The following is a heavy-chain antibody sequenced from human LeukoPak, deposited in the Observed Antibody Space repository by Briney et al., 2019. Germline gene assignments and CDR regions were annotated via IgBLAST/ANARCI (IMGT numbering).Heavy chain of an antibody. J-gene: IGHJ4*02. Sequence: GGALRLSCAASGFTFDDYGMSWVRQAPGKGLEWVSGINWNGGSTGYADSVKGRFTISRDNAKNSLYLQMNSLRAEDTAVYYCARVMSIAAAADYWGQGTLVTVSS. CDR3: ARVMSIAAAADY. D-gene: IGHD6-13*01. CDR1: GFTFDDYG. V-gene: IGHV3-20*04. CDR2: INWNGGST.